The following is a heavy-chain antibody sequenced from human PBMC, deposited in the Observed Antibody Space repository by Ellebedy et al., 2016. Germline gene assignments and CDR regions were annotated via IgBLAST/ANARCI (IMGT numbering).Heavy chain of an antibody. CDR1: GFSIFAYG. J-gene: IGHJ3*01. V-gene: IGHV3-23*01. CDR3: AKDRVNGNGVLDPFDV. CDR2: IGTGA. D-gene: IGHD2-8*01. Sequence: GGSLRLXCKASGFSIFAYGMSWVRQAPGKGLEWVSHIGTGAHHADSVKGRFTISRDNFKNTLYLQMNSLTVEDTAIYYCAKDRVNGNGVLDPFDVWGQGTLVTISS.